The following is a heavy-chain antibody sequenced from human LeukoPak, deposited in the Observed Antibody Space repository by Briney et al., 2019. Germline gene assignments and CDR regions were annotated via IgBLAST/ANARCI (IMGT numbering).Heavy chain of an antibody. CDR1: GYTFIDYY. CDR3: ARADRDGYNINLDY. Sequence: ASVKVSCKASGYTFIDYYMHWVRQAPGQGLEWMGWINPNSGGTNYAQKFQGWVTMTRDTSISTAYMELSRLRSDDTAVYYCARADRDGYNINLDYWGQGTLVTVFS. J-gene: IGHJ4*02. V-gene: IGHV1-2*04. CDR2: INPNSGGT. D-gene: IGHD5-24*01.